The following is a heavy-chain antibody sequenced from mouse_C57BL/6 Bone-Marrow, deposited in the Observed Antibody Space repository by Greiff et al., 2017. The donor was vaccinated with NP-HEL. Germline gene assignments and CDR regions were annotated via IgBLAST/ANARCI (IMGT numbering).Heavy chain of an antibody. CDR2: IHPSVSDT. Sequence: PLPPPWAALLQPVASVPVSCHASFYPFPPSWLLLLQQSPGHVLAWIVRIHPSVSDTNYNKKFQGKAPLTVDKSSSTAYMQLSSLTSEDSAVYYCAISLGRDYWGQGTTLTVSS. CDR1: FYPFPPSW. J-gene: IGHJ2*01. V-gene: IGHV1-74*01. CDR3: AISLGRDY. D-gene: IGHD4-1*01.